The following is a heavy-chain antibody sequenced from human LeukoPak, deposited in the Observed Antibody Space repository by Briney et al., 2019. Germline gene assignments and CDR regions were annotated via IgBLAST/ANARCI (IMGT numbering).Heavy chain of an antibody. J-gene: IGHJ4*02. CDR1: GFSFRNNA. V-gene: IGHV3-64D*06. Sequence: GGSLGLSCSASGFSFRNNAMHWVRQAPGKGLEYVSGISDNGRSTYYADSVKGRFTTSRDNSKNTLWLQMSSIRPEDTAVYYCASTYHYDITGYYPSDYWGQGTLVTVSS. CDR3: ASTYHYDITGYYPSDY. D-gene: IGHD3-22*01. CDR2: ISDNGRST.